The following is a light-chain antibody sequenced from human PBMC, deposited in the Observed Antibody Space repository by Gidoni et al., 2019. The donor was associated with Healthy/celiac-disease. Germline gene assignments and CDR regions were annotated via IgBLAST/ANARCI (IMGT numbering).Light chain of an antibody. CDR3: NSRDSSGNHLGV. J-gene: IGLJ3*02. Sequence: SSELTQDPAVSVALGQTVRITCPGDSLRSYYASWYQQKPGQAPVLVIYGKNHRPPGIPDRFSGSSSGNTASLTITGAQAEDEADYYCNSRDSSGNHLGVFGGGTKLTVL. CDR1: SLRSYY. V-gene: IGLV3-19*01. CDR2: GKN.